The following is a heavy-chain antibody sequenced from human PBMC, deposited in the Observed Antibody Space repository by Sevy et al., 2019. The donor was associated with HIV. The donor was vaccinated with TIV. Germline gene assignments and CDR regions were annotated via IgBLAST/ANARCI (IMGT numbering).Heavy chain of an antibody. CDR1: GFAFSNYYA. Sequence: GGSLRLSCAASGFAFSNYYAMHWVRQAPGKGLEWVALISYDGSDKYYADSVKGRFTISRDDAENSLFLQMNRLRVEDTAVYYCAKFKKRPHVWLPGGLDVWGQGTTVTVSS. J-gene: IGHJ6*02. CDR3: AKFKKRPHVWLPGGLDV. CDR2: ISYDGSDK. V-gene: IGHV3-30-3*01. D-gene: IGHD3-16*01.